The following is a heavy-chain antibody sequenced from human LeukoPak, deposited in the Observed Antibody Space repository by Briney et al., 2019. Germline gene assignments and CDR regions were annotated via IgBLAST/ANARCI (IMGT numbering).Heavy chain of an antibody. J-gene: IGHJ4*02. D-gene: IGHD5-12*01. V-gene: IGHV3-21*01. Sequence: KAGGSLRLSCAASGFTFNSYSMNWVRQAPGKGLEWISYITGSNVKMYGDSVKGRFNISRDNDKKSLYLQRISLRVEDTAVYYCTRDGGYSGFDFDYWGQGVLVTVSS. CDR2: ITGSNVK. CDR1: GFTFNSYS. CDR3: TRDGGYSGFDFDY.